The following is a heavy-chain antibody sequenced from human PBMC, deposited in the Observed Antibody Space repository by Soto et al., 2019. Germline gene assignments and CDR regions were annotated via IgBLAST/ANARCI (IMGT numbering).Heavy chain of an antibody. D-gene: IGHD3-22*01. Sequence: QVHLAESGGGVVQPGRSLRLSCAASGFTFNNFGMHWVRQAPGKGLEWLAVIWFDGSTTYYADSVKGRCTISRDNSKNTLYLEINSLRADDKAVYYCAKNHNYYDSSGHYYGDGGFDYWGQGTRVTVSS. CDR3: AKNHNYYDSSGHYYGDGGFDY. J-gene: IGHJ4*02. V-gene: IGHV3-33*03. CDR1: GFTFNNFG. CDR2: IWFDGSTT.